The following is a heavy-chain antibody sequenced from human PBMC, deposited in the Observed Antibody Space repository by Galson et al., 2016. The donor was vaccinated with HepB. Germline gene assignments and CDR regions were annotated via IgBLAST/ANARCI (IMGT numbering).Heavy chain of an antibody. CDR3: AATITMLRGVIPNYYYYGMDV. CDR1: GFTFSSSA. D-gene: IGHD3-10*01. CDR2: IVVGSGNT. J-gene: IGHJ6*02. Sequence: SVKVSCKASGFTFSSSAVQWVRQARGQRLEWIGWIVVGSGNTAYAQKFQERVSITRDMSRRTAYMEMSSLRSEDTAMYYCAATITMLRGVIPNYYYYGMDVWGQGTTVTVPS. V-gene: IGHV1-58*01.